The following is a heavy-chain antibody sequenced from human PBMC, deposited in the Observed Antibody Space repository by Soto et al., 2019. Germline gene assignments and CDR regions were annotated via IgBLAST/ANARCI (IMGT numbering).Heavy chain of an antibody. CDR1: GYTFITYG. CDR3: AREVVWGITLDRGAVARGFDI. V-gene: IGHV1-18*01. J-gene: IGHJ3*02. CDR2: ISTNSGQT. D-gene: IGHD3-10*01. Sequence: QVQLVQSGAEVKTPGAAVKVSCRTSGYTFITYGISWVRQAPGQGLEWMGWISTNSGQTNYGEKFQNRVSLTTDGSTRTGYMELKSLTSDDTATYYCAREVVWGITLDRGAVARGFDIWGQGTTVVVSS.